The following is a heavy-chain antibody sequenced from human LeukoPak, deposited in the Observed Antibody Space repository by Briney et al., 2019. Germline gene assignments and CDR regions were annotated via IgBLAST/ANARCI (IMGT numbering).Heavy chain of an antibody. Sequence: SVTVSCTASGGTFSSYAISWVRQAPGQGLEWMGGIIPIFGTTNYAQKFQDRVTITADKSTSTAYMELSSLRSEDTAVYYCARVVGLTGYSSSWYSGYYYYMDVWGKGTTVTVSS. CDR2: IIPIFGTT. V-gene: IGHV1-69*06. CDR3: ARVVGLTGYSSSWYSGYYYYMDV. CDR1: GGTFSSYA. D-gene: IGHD6-13*01. J-gene: IGHJ6*03.